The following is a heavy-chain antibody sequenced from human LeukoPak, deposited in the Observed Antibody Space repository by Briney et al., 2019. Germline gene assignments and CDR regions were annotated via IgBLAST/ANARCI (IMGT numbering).Heavy chain of an antibody. D-gene: IGHD5-18*01. V-gene: IGHV3-74*01. CDR2: VDNDGSGT. CDR3: YGEH. J-gene: IGHJ4*02. Sequence: GGTLRLSCAASGFTFSNYWLHWVRQVPGKGLVWVSRVDNDGSGTTYADSVKGRFTISRDNAKNTVDLQINSLYCPRSQRGYSYGEHWGQGTPVTVAS. CDR1: GFTFSNYW.